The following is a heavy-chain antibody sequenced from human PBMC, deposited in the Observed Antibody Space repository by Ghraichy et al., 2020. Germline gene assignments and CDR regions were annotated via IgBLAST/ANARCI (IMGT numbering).Heavy chain of an antibody. J-gene: IGHJ4*02. CDR3: VYFFSYDSSGYYYVSY. V-gene: IGHV4-39*07. D-gene: IGHD3-22*01. Sequence: SQTLSLTCTVSGVSMRSSNYYWGWIRHPPGKVLEWIGSIYYSGSTYYNPSLKSRVAISVDTSKTQFSLTLISVTAADTAVYHCVYFFSYDSSGYYYVSYWGQGTLVTVSS. CDR1: GVSMRSSNYY. CDR2: IYYSGST.